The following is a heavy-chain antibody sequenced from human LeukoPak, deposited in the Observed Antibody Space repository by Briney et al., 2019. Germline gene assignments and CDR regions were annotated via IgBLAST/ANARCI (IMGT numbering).Heavy chain of an antibody. CDR1: GYTFTGYY. V-gene: IGHV1-2*02. D-gene: IGHD3-16*01. CDR3: ARAGGGSPFDS. CDR2: INPNSGGT. J-gene: IGHJ4*02. Sequence: ASVKVSCKASGYTFTGYYIHLVRQAPGQGLECLGWINPNSGGTNYAQKFQGRVTMASDTSISTAYMELSSLRSDDTAVYYCARAGGGSPFDSWGQGTLVTVSS.